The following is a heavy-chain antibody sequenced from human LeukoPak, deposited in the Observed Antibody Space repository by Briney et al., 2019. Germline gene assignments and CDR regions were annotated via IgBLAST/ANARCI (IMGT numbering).Heavy chain of an antibody. D-gene: IGHD3-22*01. CDR3: ARATHRTYYYDSSGLNYFDY. Sequence: SVKVSCKASEGTFSSYAISWVRQAPGQGLEWMGGIIPIFGTANYAQKFQGRVTITADESTSTAYMELSSLRSEDTAVYYCARATHRTYYYDSSGLNYFDYWGQGTLVTVSS. CDR1: EGTFSSYA. V-gene: IGHV1-69*13. CDR2: IIPIFGTA. J-gene: IGHJ4*02.